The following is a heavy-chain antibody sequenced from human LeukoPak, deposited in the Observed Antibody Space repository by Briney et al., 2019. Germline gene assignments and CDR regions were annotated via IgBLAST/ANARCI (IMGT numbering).Heavy chain of an antibody. V-gene: IGHV3-21*01. CDR3: ARQPLVGPTTFDY. J-gene: IGHJ4*02. D-gene: IGHD1-26*01. Sequence: GGSLRLSCAASGFTFSSYNMNWVRQAPGKGLEWVSSISSSSTYIYYADSVKGRFTISRDDAKNSLFLQMIILRAEDTAVYYCARQPLVGPTTFDYWGQGTLVTVSS. CDR2: ISSSSTYI. CDR1: GFTFSSYN.